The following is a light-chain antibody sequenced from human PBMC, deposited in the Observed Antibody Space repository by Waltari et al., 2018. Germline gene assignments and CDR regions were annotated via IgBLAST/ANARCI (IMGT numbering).Light chain of an antibody. CDR2: EVS. CDR1: NNDIGNYNY. CDR3: CSHTNIGTWV. Sequence: QSALTQPASVSGSLGQSITISCLGTNNDIGNYNYVSWYQQFPGEAPRLIIYEVSNRPSGIPSRFSGSKSGITASLTISGLQADDEATYYCCSHTNIGTWVFGGGTTLTVL. V-gene: IGLV2-14*01. J-gene: IGLJ3*02.